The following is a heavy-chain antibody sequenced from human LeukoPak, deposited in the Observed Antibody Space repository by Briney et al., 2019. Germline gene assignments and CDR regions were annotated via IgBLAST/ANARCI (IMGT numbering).Heavy chain of an antibody. Sequence: PSETLPHTRIVSGGSIGSYYWSWIRQPPGKGLEWIGHIYYSGSTDYNPSLRSRVTISVDTSKNQFSLRLSSVTAADTAVYYCARDRSDGSGYYGYYFDYWAESPVHSVSS. V-gene: IGHV4-59*01. J-gene: IGHJ4*02. CDR2: IYYSGST. D-gene: IGHD3-22*01. CDR3: ARDRSDGSGYYGYYFDY. CDR1: GGSIGSYY.